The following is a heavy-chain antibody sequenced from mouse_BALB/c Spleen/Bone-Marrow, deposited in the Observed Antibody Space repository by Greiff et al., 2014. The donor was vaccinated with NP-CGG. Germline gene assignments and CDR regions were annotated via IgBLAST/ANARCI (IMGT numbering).Heavy chain of an antibody. Sequence: VQLQQSGPELAKPGASVKMSCKASGYTFTSCWMHWVKQRPGQGLEWIGYINPSTGYTEYNQKFKDKATLTADKSSSTAYMQRSSLTSEDSAVYYCARSRDGYDSFAYWGQGTLVTVSA. J-gene: IGHJ3*01. CDR1: GYTFTSCW. V-gene: IGHV1-7*01. CDR2: INPSTGYT. CDR3: ARSRDGYDSFAY. D-gene: IGHD2-2*01.